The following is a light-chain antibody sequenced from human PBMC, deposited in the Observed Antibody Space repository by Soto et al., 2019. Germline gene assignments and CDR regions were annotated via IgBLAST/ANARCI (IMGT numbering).Light chain of an antibody. CDR2: GAS. CDR3: QQYDSWPWT. J-gene: IGKJ1*01. V-gene: IGKV3-15*01. CDR1: QSVVTK. Sequence: EIVMTQSPATLSMSPGERATLSCRASQSVVTKLAWFQQKPGTAPRLLIYGASTWECGIPVRFSGRGSGTDFTLTISSLQPEDFAIYYCQQYDSWPWTFGEGTKVDI.